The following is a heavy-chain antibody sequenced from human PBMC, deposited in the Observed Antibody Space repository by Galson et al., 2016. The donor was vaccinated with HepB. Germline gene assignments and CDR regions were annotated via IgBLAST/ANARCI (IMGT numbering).Heavy chain of an antibody. CDR3: ARDRRQLYYFYGLDV. CDR2: IYHSGNT. D-gene: IGHD6-13*01. V-gene: IGHV4-4*02. J-gene: IGHJ6*02. Sequence: SETLSLTCAVSGGSITSSNWWSWVRQAPGKGLEWIGDIYHSGNTNYNPSLKSRVTISVDKSKAQFSLTLSSVTAADTAVYYCARDRRQLYYFYGLDVWGQGTTVTVSS. CDR1: GGSITSSNW.